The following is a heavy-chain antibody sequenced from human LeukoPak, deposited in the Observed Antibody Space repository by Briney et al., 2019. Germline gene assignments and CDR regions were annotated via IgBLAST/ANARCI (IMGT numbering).Heavy chain of an antibody. CDR2: IYYSGTT. CDR3: ARRGFCSGGTCLTFDL. Sequence: SETLSLTCTVSGGSISSSCWSWIRQPPGKGLEWIGYIYYSGTTNYNPSLKSRLTISVDTSKNQFSLKLSSVTAADTAVYYCARRGFCSGGTCLTFDLWGQGTLVTVSS. CDR1: GGSISSSC. V-gene: IGHV4-59*08. J-gene: IGHJ4*02. D-gene: IGHD2-15*01.